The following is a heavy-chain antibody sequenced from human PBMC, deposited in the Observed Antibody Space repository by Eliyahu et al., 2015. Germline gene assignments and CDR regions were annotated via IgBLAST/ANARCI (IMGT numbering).Heavy chain of an antibody. CDR2: ISYDGSNK. D-gene: IGHD3-3*01. CDR3: ARAGKYYDFWTSPDY. CDR1: GFTFSSYA. V-gene: IGHV3-30*01. J-gene: IGHJ4*02. Sequence: QVQLVESGGGVVQPGRSLRLPCAAXGFTFSSYAMHWVRQAPGKGLEWVAVISYDGSNKYYADSVKGRFTISRDNSKNTLYLQMNSLRAEDTAVYYCARAGKYYDFWTSPDYWGQGTLVTVSS.